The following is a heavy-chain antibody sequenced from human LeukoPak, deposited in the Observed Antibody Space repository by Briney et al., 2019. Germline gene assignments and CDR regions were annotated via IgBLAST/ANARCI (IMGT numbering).Heavy chain of an antibody. Sequence: ASLKVSCKASGYTFTGYFLHWVRQAPGPGLVLMGTINPNSGATNYAQKFQGRVTMTRDTSITTAYMELSTLTADDTAVYYCARVSLPGYFSLNLDYWGQGTLLTVTS. D-gene: IGHD3-9*01. J-gene: IGHJ4*02. V-gene: IGHV1-2*02. CDR2: INPNSGAT. CDR3: ARVSLPGYFSLNLDY. CDR1: GYTFTGYF.